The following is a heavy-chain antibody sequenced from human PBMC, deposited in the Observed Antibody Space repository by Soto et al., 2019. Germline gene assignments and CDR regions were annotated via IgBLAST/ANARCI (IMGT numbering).Heavy chain of an antibody. CDR3: ARGGTYGMDV. D-gene: IGHD6-25*01. CDR2: ILYGGTKE. CDR1: GFTFSNYG. Sequence: GGSLRLSCAASGFTFSNYGMHWVRQAPGKGLEWVAVILYGGTKEYYSDSVKGRFTISRDNSKDRLYLQMSSLRREDTGVYFCARGGTYGMDVWGQGTTVTVS. J-gene: IGHJ6*02. V-gene: IGHV3-30*03.